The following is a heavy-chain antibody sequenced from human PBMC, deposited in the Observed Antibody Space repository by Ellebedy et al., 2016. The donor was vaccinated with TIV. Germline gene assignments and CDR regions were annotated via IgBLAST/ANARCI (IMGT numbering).Heavy chain of an antibody. CDR2: ISGSGNST. D-gene: IGHD2-21*02. CDR1: GFTFSSYV. CDR3: ARDGDENCGGDCYYYYYGMDV. V-gene: IGHV3-23*01. Sequence: GESLKISCAGSGFTFSSYVMSWVRQAPGKGLEWVASISGSGNSTNYADSVKGRFTISRDNSKNTLYLQMNSLRAEDTAVYYCARDGDENCGGDCYYYYYGMDVWGQGTTVTVSS. J-gene: IGHJ6*02.